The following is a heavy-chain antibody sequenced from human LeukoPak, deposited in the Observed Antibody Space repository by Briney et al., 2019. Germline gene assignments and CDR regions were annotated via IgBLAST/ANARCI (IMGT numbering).Heavy chain of an antibody. CDR3: ARGGQVGPERAFDI. D-gene: IGHD1-14*01. V-gene: IGHV1-69*13. CDR2: IIPIFGTA. CDR1: GYTFTSYG. Sequence: GASVKVSCKASGYTFTSYGISWVRQAPGQGLEWMGGIIPIFGTANYAQKFQGRVTITADESTSTAYMELSSLRSEDTAVYYCARGGQVGPERAFDIWGQGTMVTVSS. J-gene: IGHJ3*02.